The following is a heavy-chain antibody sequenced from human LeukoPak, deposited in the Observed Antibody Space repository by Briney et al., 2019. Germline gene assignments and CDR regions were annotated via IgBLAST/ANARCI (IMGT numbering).Heavy chain of an antibody. CDR1: GFTFSDYY. CDR2: ISSSSSYT. D-gene: IGHD3-10*01. Sequence: GGSLRLSCAASGFTFSDYYMSWIRQAPGKGLEWVSYISSSSSYTNYADSVKGRFTISRDNAKNSLYLQMNSLRAEDTAVYYCARVPYYYGSGSYYSGHYFDYWGQGTLVTVSS. J-gene: IGHJ4*02. V-gene: IGHV3-11*06. CDR3: ARVPYYYGSGSYYSGHYFDY.